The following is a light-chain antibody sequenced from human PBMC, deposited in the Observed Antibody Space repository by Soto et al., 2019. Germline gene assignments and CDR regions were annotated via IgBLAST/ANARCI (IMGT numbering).Light chain of an antibody. CDR3: CSYAGSYTYV. Sequence: QSVLSQPPSASGSSGQSVTISCAGTSSDVGGYNSVSWYQQYPGKVPKLIIYEVSKRPSGVPDRFSGSKSGNTASLTVSGLQADHEPDSYCCSYAGSYTYVFGIATKVTV. CDR1: SSDVGGYNS. V-gene: IGLV2-8*01. CDR2: EVS. J-gene: IGLJ1*01.